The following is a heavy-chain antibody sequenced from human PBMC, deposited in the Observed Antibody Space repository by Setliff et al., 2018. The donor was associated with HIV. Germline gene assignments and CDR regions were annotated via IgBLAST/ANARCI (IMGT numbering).Heavy chain of an antibody. J-gene: IGHJ6*02. CDR3: ARGGVCTSTSCGGNYYYGMDV. CDR2: IIPILGIA. Sequence: SVKVSCKASGGTFSSYAISWVRQAPGQGLEWMGGIIPILGIANYAQKFQGRVTITADKSTSTAYMELSSLRSEDTAVYYCARGGVCTSTSCGGNYYYGMDVWGQGTTVTVSS. CDR1: GGTFSSYA. V-gene: IGHV1-69*10. D-gene: IGHD2-2*01.